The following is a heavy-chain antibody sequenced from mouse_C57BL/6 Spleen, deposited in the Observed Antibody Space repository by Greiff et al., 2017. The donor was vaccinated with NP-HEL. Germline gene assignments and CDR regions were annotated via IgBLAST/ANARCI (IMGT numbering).Heavy chain of an antibody. V-gene: IGHV1-64*01. CDR2: IHPNSGST. D-gene: IGHD2-2*01. Sequence: QVQLKQSGAELVKPGASVKLSCKASGYTFTSYWMHWVKQRPGQGLEWIGMIHPNSGSTNYNEKFKSKATLTVDKSSSTAYMQLSSLTSEDSAVYYCARGYGYDDGDFDYWGQGTTLTVSS. J-gene: IGHJ2*01. CDR1: GYTFTSYW. CDR3: ARGYGYDDGDFDY.